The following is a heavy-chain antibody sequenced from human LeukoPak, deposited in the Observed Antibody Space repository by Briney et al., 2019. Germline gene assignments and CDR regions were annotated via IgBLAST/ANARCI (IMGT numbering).Heavy chain of an antibody. J-gene: IGHJ5*02. CDR2: ISPYNGNT. V-gene: IGHV1-18*01. CDR1: GYTFTSYG. CDR3: ARVPMIVYNWFDP. D-gene: IGHD3-22*01. Sequence: ASVKASCKASGYTFTSYGISWVRQAPGQGLEWMGWISPYNGNTNYAQKFQGRVTMTTDTSTSTAYMELRNLRSDDTAVYYCARVPMIVYNWFDPWGQGTLVTVSS.